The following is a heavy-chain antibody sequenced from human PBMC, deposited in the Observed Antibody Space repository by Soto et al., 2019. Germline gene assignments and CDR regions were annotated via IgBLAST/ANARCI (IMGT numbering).Heavy chain of an antibody. CDR1: GFSLSTRGVG. Sequence: QITLKESGPTLVKPTQTLTLTCTFSGFSLSTRGVGVGWFRQPPGRALEWLALIYWDDDKRYTPSLQNRLTIPRDTHKTQVALTMPNLDPVDTATYYCAHRPYGYKYSFDYWGQGTLVTVSS. V-gene: IGHV2-5*02. CDR3: AHRPYGYKYSFDY. D-gene: IGHD5-18*01. J-gene: IGHJ4*02. CDR2: IYWDDDK.